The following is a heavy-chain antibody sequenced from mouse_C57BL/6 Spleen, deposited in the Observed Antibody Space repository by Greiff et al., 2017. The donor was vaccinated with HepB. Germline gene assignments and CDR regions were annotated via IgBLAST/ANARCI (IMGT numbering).Heavy chain of an antibody. CDR1: GFSLTSYG. D-gene: IGHD1-1*01. CDR2: IWGDGST. V-gene: IGHV2-3*01. CDR3: AKEFITTVVATDAMDY. Sequence: VKLMESGPGLVAPSQSLSITCTVSGFSLTSYGVSWVRQPPGKGLEWLGVIWGDGSTNYHSALISRLSISKDNSKSQVFLKLNSLQTDDTATYYCAKEFITTVVATDAMDYWGQGTSVTVSS. J-gene: IGHJ4*01.